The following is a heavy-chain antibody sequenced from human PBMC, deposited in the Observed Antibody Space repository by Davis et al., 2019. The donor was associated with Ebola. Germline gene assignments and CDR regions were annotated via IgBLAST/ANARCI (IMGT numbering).Heavy chain of an antibody. CDR3: ARLSNYYYDSSGYPGAFDI. D-gene: IGHD3-22*01. Sequence: ASVKVSCKASGYTFTGYYMHWVRQAPGQGLEWMGRINPNSGGTNYAQKFQGRVTMTRDTSISTAYMELSRLRSDDTAVYYCARLSNYYYDSSGYPGAFDIWGQGTMVTVSS. V-gene: IGHV1-2*06. CDR2: INPNSGGT. CDR1: GYTFTGYY. J-gene: IGHJ3*02.